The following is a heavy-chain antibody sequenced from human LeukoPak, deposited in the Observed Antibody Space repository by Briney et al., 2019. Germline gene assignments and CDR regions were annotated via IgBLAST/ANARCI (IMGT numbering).Heavy chain of an antibody. CDR1: GYTFTGYY. D-gene: IGHD3-3*01. Sequence: GASVKVSCKASGYTFTGYYMYWVRQAPGQGLEWMGWINPNSGGTNYAQTFQGRVTMTRDTSISTAYMELSRLRSDDTAVYYCARGLDKYDYWSGYFLAYWGQGTLVTVSS. J-gene: IGHJ4*02. V-gene: IGHV1-2*02. CDR3: ARGLDKYDYWSGYFLAY. CDR2: INPNSGGT.